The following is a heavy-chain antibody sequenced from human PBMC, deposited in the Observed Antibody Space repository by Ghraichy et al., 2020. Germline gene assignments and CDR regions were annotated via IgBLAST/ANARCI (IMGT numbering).Heavy chain of an antibody. J-gene: IGHJ4*02. CDR2: IRSKAYGGTT. CDR1: GFTFGDYA. CDR3: TRNDYGDYETGFWY. Sequence: GGSLRLSCTASGFTFGDYAMSWFRQAPGKGLEWVGFIRSKAYGGTTEYAASVKGRFTISRDDSKSIAYLQMNSLKTEDTAVYYCTRNDYGDYETGFWYWGQGTLVTVSS. D-gene: IGHD4-17*01. V-gene: IGHV3-49*03.